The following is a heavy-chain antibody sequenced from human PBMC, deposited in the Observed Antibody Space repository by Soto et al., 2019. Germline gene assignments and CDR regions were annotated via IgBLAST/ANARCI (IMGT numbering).Heavy chain of an antibody. Sequence: GASVKVSCKASGGTFSSYAISWVRQAPGQGLEWMGGIIPIFGTANYAQKFQGRVTITADESTSTAYMELSSLRSEDTAVYYCARGRYDSSGYPDYYFDYWGQGTLVTVSS. CDR3: ARGRYDSSGYPDYYFDY. CDR2: IIPIFGTA. D-gene: IGHD3-22*01. CDR1: GGTFSSYA. J-gene: IGHJ4*02. V-gene: IGHV1-69*13.